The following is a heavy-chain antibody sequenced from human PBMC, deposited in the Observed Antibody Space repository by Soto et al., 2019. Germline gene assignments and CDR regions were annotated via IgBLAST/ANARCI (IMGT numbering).Heavy chain of an antibody. CDR3: ARHISKFRNYYNAMDV. Sequence: GGDLNLSCPDFDNAVTEYFPGGMRRTRTEGLEWVGIISPVDSDARYTPSYHGHVTITVDKSTSTADLAWNTLKATDTAMYYCARHISKFRNYYNAMDVWGQGTTVTVSS. CDR1: DNAVTEYF. CDR2: ISPVDSDA. D-gene: IGHD4-4*01. J-gene: IGHJ6*02. V-gene: IGHV5-51*02.